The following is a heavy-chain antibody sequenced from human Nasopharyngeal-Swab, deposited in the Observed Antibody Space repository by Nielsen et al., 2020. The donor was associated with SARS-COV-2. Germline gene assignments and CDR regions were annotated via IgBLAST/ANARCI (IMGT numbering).Heavy chain of an antibody. CDR2: IKQDGSEK. D-gene: IGHD6-19*01. CDR1: GFTFSSYW. V-gene: IGHV3-7*02. Sequence: GESLKISCAASGFTFSSYWMSWVRQAPGKGLEWVANIKQDGSEKYYVDSVKGRFTISRDNAKNTVYLQMNNLGAEDTAVYYCVRGSSAWKGIDYWGQGTLVTVSS. J-gene: IGHJ4*02. CDR3: VRGSSAWKGIDY.